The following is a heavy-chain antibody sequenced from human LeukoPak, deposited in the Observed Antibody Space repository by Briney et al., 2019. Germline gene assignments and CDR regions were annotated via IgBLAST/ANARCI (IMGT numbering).Heavy chain of an antibody. CDR1: GFTFSSYA. D-gene: IGHD2-2*01. J-gene: IGHJ5*02. V-gene: IGHV3-64*01. CDR2: ISSNGGST. CDR3: ARGALGYCSSTSCFATQFGA. Sequence: GGSLRLSCAASGFTFSSYAMHWVRQAPGKGLEYVSAISSNGGSTHYANSVKGRFTISRDNSKNTLYLQMGSLRAEDMAVYYCARGALGYCSSTSCFATQFGAWGQGTLVTVSS.